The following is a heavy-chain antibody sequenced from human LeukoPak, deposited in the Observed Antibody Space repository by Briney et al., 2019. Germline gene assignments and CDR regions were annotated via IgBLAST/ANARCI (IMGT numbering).Heavy chain of an antibody. CDR1: GGTFSSYA. J-gene: IGHJ4*02. Sequence: ASVKVSCKASGGTFSSYAISWVRQAPGQGLEWMGRIIPILGIANYAQKFQGRVTITADKSTSTAYMELSSLRSEDTAMYYCARASASTQLRFLEGYFDYWGQGTLVTVSS. V-gene: IGHV1-69*04. D-gene: IGHD3-3*01. CDR3: ARASASTQLRFLEGYFDY. CDR2: IIPILGIA.